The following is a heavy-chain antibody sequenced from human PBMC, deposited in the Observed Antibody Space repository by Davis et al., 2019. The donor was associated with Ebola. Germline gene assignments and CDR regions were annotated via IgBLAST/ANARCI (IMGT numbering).Heavy chain of an antibody. Sequence: GESLKISCAASGFTFSSYAMHWVRQAPGKGLEWVAVISYDGSNKYYADSVKGRFTISRDNSKNTLNLQMNSLRAEDTAVYYCARSSFGTTFPDYWGQGTLVTVSS. CDR2: ISYDGSNK. CDR3: ARSSFGTTFPDY. CDR1: GFTFSSYA. V-gene: IGHV3-30-3*01. D-gene: IGHD2/OR15-2a*01. J-gene: IGHJ4*02.